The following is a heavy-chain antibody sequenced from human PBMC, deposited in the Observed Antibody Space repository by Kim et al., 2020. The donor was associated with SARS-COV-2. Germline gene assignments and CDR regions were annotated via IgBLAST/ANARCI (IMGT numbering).Heavy chain of an antibody. Sequence: SETLSLTCTVSGGSVSSGSYYWSWIRQPPGKGLEWIGYIYYSGSTNYNPSLKSRVTISVDTSKNQFSLKLSSVTAADTAVYYCARDDGLHYCDSSGYYHYWGQGTLVTVSS. CDR2: IYYSGST. CDR1: GGSVSSGSYY. J-gene: IGHJ4*02. D-gene: IGHD3-22*01. CDR3: ARDDGLHYCDSSGYYHY. V-gene: IGHV4-61*01.